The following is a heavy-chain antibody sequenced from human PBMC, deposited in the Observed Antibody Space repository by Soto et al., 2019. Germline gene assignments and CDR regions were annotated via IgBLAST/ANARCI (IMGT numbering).Heavy chain of an antibody. CDR1: GDSFTNYA. D-gene: IGHD2-8*01. Sequence: QVLLVQSGAEMKQPGSSVSVSCRASGDSFTNYAFTWVRQAPGQGPELLGGIILALGTPHYSQRFQGRLTITAVESSSTLYRELGSLRLDVTAIYYCGRYWTNTKCRGGYYLDLWGQGTLLTVSS. CDR3: GRYWTNTKCRGGYYLDL. CDR2: IILALGTP. V-gene: IGHV1-69*01. J-gene: IGHJ5*02.